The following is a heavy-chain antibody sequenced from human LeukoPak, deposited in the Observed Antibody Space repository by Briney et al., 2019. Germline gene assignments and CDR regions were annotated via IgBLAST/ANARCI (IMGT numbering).Heavy chain of an antibody. Sequence: SVKVSCKASGGTFSSYAISWVRQAPGQGLEWMGGIIPIFGTANYAQKFQGRVTITADESTSTAYMELSSLRSEDTAVYYCAGAGPYYYDSSGYYYSLLPFDYWGQGTLVTVSS. V-gene: IGHV1-69*13. J-gene: IGHJ4*02. CDR3: AGAGPYYYDSSGYYYSLLPFDY. CDR2: IIPIFGTA. D-gene: IGHD3-22*01. CDR1: GGTFSSYA.